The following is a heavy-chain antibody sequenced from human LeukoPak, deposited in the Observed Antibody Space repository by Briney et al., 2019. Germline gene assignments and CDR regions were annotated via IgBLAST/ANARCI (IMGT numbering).Heavy chain of an antibody. CDR3: ARGDSAFDY. Sequence: GGSLGLSCAAAGFTFTNYGMHWVRQAPGMGLEWVAFIQFDGGKRIYADSVKGRFTISRDNSKNTLSLQMNSLRVEDTAVYYCARGDSAFDYWGQGTLVTVSS. CDR2: IQFDGGKR. CDR1: GFTFTNYG. V-gene: IGHV3-30*02. J-gene: IGHJ4*02. D-gene: IGHD2-21*02.